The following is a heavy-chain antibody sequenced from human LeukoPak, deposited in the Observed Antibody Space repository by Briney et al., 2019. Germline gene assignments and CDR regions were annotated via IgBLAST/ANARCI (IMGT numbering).Heavy chain of an antibody. CDR2: INPNSGGT. Sequence: ASVKVSCKASGYTFAGYYMHWVRQAPGQRLEWMGWINPNSGGTNYAQKFQGRVTMTRDTSISTAYMELSRLRSDDTAVYYCARISMIAGVWFDPWGQGTLVTVSS. J-gene: IGHJ5*02. V-gene: IGHV1-2*02. CDR1: GYTFAGYY. CDR3: ARISMIAGVWFDP. D-gene: IGHD3-22*01.